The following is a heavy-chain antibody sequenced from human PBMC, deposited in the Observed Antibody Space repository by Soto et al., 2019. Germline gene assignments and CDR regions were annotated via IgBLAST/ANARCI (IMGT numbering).Heavy chain of an antibody. Sequence: EVQLVESGGGLVKPGGSLRLSCAASGFTFSSYSMNWVRQAPGKGLEWVSSISSSSSYIYYADSVKGRFTISRDNAKNSLYMQMKSVRDEDTAVYYCARGGEGYYGMDVWGQGTTVNVSS. CDR3: ARGGEGYYGMDV. J-gene: IGHJ6*02. CDR2: ISSSSSYI. CDR1: GFTFSSYS. D-gene: IGHD3-16*01. V-gene: IGHV3-21*01.